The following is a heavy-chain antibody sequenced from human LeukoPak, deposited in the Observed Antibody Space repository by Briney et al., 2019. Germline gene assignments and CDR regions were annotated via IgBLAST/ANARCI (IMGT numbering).Heavy chain of an antibody. J-gene: IGHJ4*02. CDR3: AHLRSSWYSLFDY. V-gene: IGHV2-5*08. Sequence: PSETLSLTCTVSGYSINSGYYWSWIRQPPGKALEWLALIYWDDDKRYSPPLKSRLTITKDTSKNQVVLTMTNMDPVDTATYYCAHLRSSWYSLFDYWGQGTLVTVSS. CDR1: GYSINSGYY. CDR2: IYWDDDK. D-gene: IGHD6-13*01.